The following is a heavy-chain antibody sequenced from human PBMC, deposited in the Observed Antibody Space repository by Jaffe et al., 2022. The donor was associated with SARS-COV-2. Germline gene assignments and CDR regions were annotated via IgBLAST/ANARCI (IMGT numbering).Heavy chain of an antibody. D-gene: IGHD6-19*01. CDR3: ARCSGWLVDY. Sequence: QLQLQESGSGLVRPSQTLSLTCDISGGSITSGGFSWSWIRQPPGKDLEWIGHIWHSGGPNYNPSLKNRVTISLDTPENQFSLDLKSVTAADTAVYYCARCSGWLVDYWGQGIFVTVSS. CDR1: GGSITSGGFS. CDR2: IWHSGGP. J-gene: IGHJ4*02. V-gene: IGHV4-30-2*01.